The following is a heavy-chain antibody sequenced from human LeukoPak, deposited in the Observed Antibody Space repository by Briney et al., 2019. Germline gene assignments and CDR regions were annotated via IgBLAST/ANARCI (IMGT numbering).Heavy chain of an antibody. Sequence: PGGSLRLSCAASGFTFSSDAMSWVRQAPGKGLEWVSSISGSSGSTYYADSVKGRVTISRDNSKNTLYLQMNSLRAEDTAVYYCAKDPSGLLLWFGELLSKDAFDIWGQGTMVTVSS. D-gene: IGHD3-10*01. V-gene: IGHV3-23*01. CDR1: GFTFSSDA. CDR3: AKDPSGLLLWFGELLSKDAFDI. CDR2: ISGSSGST. J-gene: IGHJ3*02.